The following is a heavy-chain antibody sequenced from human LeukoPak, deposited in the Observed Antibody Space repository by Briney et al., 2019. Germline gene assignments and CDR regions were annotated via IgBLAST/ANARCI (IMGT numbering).Heavy chain of an antibody. CDR2: IAYDGSNK. D-gene: IGHD3-22*01. CDR1: GFTFSSYV. CDR3: AKGNDSSGYDY. V-gene: IGHV3-30*18. Sequence: GGSLRLSCAASGFTFSSYVMHWVRQAPGKGLEWVAVIAYDGSNKYYADSVKGRFTISRDNSKNTLYLQMNSLRAEDTAVYYCAKGNDSSGYDYWGQGTLVTVSS. J-gene: IGHJ4*02.